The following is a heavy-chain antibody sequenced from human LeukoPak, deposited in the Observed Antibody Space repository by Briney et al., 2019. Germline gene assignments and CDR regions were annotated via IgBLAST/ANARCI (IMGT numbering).Heavy chain of an antibody. Sequence: GGSLRLSCAASGFTFSTYWMSWVRLAPGKGLEWVANIEQEGSEKNYVDSVKGRFTISRDNAKNSLYLQMNSLRAEDTAVYYCARAQYCSGGSCYSGTLGSWGQGTLVTVSS. D-gene: IGHD2-15*01. CDR2: IEQEGSEK. V-gene: IGHV3-7*05. CDR1: GFTFSTYW. J-gene: IGHJ5*02. CDR3: ARAQYCSGGSCYSGTLGS.